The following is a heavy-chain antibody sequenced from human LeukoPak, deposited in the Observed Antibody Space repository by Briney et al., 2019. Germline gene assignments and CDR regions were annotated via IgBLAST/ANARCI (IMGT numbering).Heavy chain of an antibody. V-gene: IGHV3-15*01. CDR2: IKSKTDGGTT. CDR1: GFTFSNAW. D-gene: IGHD3-9*01. Sequence: GGSLRLSCAASGFTFSNAWMSWVRQAPGKGLEWVGRIKSKTDGGTTDYAAPVKGRFTISRDDSKNTLYLQMNSLKTEDTAVYYCTTVMYYDILTGTVYFDLWGRGTLVTVSS. J-gene: IGHJ2*01. CDR3: TTVMYYDILTGTVYFDL.